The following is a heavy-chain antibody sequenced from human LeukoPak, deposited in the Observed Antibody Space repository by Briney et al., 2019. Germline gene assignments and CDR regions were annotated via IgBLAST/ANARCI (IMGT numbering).Heavy chain of an antibody. CDR3: ARLGGSSSWYYYYYYGMDV. CDR2: IYYSGST. Sequence: PSETLSLTCTVSGGSISSSSYYWGWIRQPPGKGLEWIGSIYYSGSTYYNPSLKSRVTISVDTSKNQFSLKLSSVTAADMAVYYCARLGGSSSWYYYYYYGMDVWGQGTTVTVSS. CDR1: GGSISSSSYY. V-gene: IGHV4-39*07. D-gene: IGHD6-13*01. J-gene: IGHJ6*02.